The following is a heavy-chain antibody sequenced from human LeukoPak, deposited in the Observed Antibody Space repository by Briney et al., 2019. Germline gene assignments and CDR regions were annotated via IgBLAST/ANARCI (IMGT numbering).Heavy chain of an antibody. V-gene: IGHV3-30*04. D-gene: IGHD6-19*01. Sequence: SGRSLRLSCAASGFTFSSYAMHWVRQAPGKGLEWVAVISYDGSNKYYADSVKGRFTISRDNSKNTLYLQMNSLRAEDTAVYYCARDGERQSSLIPLMAGPWGFDYWGQGTLVTVSS. CDR2: ISYDGSNK. CDR3: ARDGERQSSLIPLMAGPWGFDY. CDR1: GFTFSSYA. J-gene: IGHJ4*02.